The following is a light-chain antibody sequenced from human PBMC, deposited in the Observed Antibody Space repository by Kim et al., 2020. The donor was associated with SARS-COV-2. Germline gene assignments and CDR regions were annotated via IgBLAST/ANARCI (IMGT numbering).Light chain of an antibody. Sequence: YTSVGDRVTITCRASQSIGRYLVWYQQKPGKAPKLLIYKASNLENGVPSRFSGSGSGTEFTLTISSLQPADCATYYCQQYNSMWTFGQGTKVDIK. CDR1: QSIGRY. CDR2: KAS. CDR3: QQYNSMWT. V-gene: IGKV1-5*03. J-gene: IGKJ1*01.